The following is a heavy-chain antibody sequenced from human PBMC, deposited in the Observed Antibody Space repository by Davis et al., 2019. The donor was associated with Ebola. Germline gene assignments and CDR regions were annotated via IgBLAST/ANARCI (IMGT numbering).Heavy chain of an antibody. CDR3: ARGLLWFGELLLSHTYYFDY. V-gene: IGHV1-2*02. CDR1: GYTFTGYY. Sequence: ASVKVSCKASGYTFTGYYMHWVRQAPGQGLEWMGWINPNSGGTNYAQKFQGRVTMTRDTSISTAYMELSRLRSDDTAVYYCARGLLWFGELLLSHTYYFDYWGQGTLVTVSS. CDR2: INPNSGGT. J-gene: IGHJ4*02. D-gene: IGHD3-10*01.